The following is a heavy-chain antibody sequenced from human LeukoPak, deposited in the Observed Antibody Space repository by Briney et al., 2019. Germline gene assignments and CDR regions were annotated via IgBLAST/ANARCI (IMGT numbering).Heavy chain of an antibody. J-gene: IGHJ5*02. Sequence: PSETLSLTCTVSGGSISSSSYYWGWIRQPPGKGLEWIGSIYYSGSTYYNPSLKSRVTISVDTSKNQFSLKLSSVTAADTAVYYCARPTYYYGSGSSFRPENWFDPWGQGTLVTVSS. CDR2: IYYSGST. CDR3: ARPTYYYGSGSSFRPENWFDP. CDR1: GGSISSSSYY. D-gene: IGHD3-10*01. V-gene: IGHV4-39*01.